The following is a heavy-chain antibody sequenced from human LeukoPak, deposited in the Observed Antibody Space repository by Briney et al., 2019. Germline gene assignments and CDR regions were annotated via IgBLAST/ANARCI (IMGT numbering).Heavy chain of an antibody. J-gene: IGHJ4*02. CDR2: IKSKTDGGTT. D-gene: IGHD2-2*01. Sequence: GGSLRLSCAASGFTSSNAWMSWVRQAPGKGLEWVGRIKSKTDGGTTDYAAPVKGRFTISRDDSKNTLYLQMNSLKTEDTAVYFCTTDQNVVVPAAINYWGQGTLVTVSS. CDR1: GFTSSNAW. CDR3: TTDQNVVVPAAINY. V-gene: IGHV3-15*01.